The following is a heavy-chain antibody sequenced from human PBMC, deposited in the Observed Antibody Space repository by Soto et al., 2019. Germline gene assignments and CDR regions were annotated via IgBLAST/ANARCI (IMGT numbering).Heavy chain of an antibody. J-gene: IGHJ4*02. CDR1: GFIVSSNY. D-gene: IGHD5-12*01. Sequence: ESGGGLIQPGGSLRLSCAASGFIVSSNYMTWVRQTPGKGLEWVSIIYSGGSTYYADSVKGRFTISRDNSKNTLYLHMNSLRADDTAVYYCARGYSGYDNAIDYWGQGTLVTVSS. CDR2: IYSGGST. V-gene: IGHV3-53*01. CDR3: ARGYSGYDNAIDY.